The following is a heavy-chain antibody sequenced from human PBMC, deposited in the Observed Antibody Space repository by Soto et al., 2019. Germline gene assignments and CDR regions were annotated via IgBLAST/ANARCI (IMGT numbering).Heavy chain of an antibody. Sequence: EVQLLESGGGLVQPGGSLRLSCAASGFTFSSYAMNWVRQAPGKGLEWVSAISGSGGNTYYADSVKGRFTISRDDSKDTLYLQMHSLRAEDTAVYYCAKESSITIFGVVLRGYLDYWGQGTLVTVSS. CDR1: GFTFSSYA. J-gene: IGHJ4*02. V-gene: IGHV3-23*01. CDR2: ISGSGGNT. D-gene: IGHD3-3*01. CDR3: AKESSITIFGVVLRGYLDY.